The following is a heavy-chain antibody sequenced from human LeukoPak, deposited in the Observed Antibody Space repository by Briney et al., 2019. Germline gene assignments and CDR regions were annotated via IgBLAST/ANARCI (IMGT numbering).Heavy chain of an antibody. CDR3: ARVVWLSYYYGMDV. Sequence: SETLSLTCAVYGGSFSGYYWSWIRQPPGKGLEWIGEINHSGSTNYNPSLKSRVTISVDTSKNQFSLKLSSVTAADTAVYYCARVVWLSYYYGMDVWGQGTTVTVSS. CDR1: GGSFSGYY. D-gene: IGHD3-22*01. CDR2: INHSGST. J-gene: IGHJ6*02. V-gene: IGHV4-34*01.